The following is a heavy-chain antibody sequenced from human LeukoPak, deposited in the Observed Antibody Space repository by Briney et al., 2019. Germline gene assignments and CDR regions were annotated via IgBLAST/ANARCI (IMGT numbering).Heavy chain of an antibody. J-gene: IGHJ4*02. CDR3: ARGTTMPFLT. V-gene: IGHV1-46*01. D-gene: IGHD3-3*02. Sequence: ASVKVSCKASGYTFTSYYMHWVRQAPGQGLEWMGVIHPRATSTNYAQKFHDRVTMTRGTSTNTVYMELSSLRSEDTAVYSCARGTTMPFLTWGQGTLVTVSS. CDR2: IHPRATST. CDR1: GYTFTSYY.